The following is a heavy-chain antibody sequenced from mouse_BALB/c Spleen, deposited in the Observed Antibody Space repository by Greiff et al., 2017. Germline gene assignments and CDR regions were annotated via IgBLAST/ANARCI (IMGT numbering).Heavy chain of an antibody. CDR3: TRDRYGGYWYFDV. D-gene: IGHD2-14*01. CDR1: GYTFTSYW. J-gene: IGHJ1*01. CDR2: IYPSDSYT. Sequence: VQLQQPGAELVRPGASVKLSCKASGYTFTSYWINWVKQRPGQGLEWIGNIYPSDSYTNYNQKFKDKATLTVDKSSSTAYMQLSSPTSEDSAVYYCTRDRYGGYWYFDVWGAGTTVTVSS. V-gene: IGHV1-69*02.